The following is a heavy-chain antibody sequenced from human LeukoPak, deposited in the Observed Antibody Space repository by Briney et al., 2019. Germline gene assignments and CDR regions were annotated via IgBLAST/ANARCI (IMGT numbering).Heavy chain of an antibody. CDR1: GGSISSGAYY. Sequence: SQTLSLTCTVSGGSISSGAYYSHWIRQPAGKGLEWIGRIYTSGSTNYNPSLKTQLTRSVDTSKNQFSLKLSSVTAADTAVYYCARDVYDFWSGYYDWGPGTLVTVSS. CDR3: ARDVYDFWSGYYD. CDR2: IYTSGST. D-gene: IGHD3-3*01. J-gene: IGHJ4*02. V-gene: IGHV4-61*02.